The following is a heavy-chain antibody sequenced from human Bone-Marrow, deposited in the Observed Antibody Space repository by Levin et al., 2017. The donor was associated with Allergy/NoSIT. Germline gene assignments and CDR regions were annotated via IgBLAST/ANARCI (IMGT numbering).Heavy chain of an antibody. CDR3: ARSGPYTIAWSFDF. Sequence: GESLKISCAASGFTFSSYYMNWVRQAPGKGLEWVSSITASSGNMHYADSVNGRFTISRDDAQNSLYLQMNSLRAEDTAVYYCARSGPYTIAWSFDFWGQGTLLTVSS. CDR2: ITASSGNM. J-gene: IGHJ4*02. CDR1: GFTFSSYY. D-gene: IGHD2-2*02. V-gene: IGHV3-21*01.